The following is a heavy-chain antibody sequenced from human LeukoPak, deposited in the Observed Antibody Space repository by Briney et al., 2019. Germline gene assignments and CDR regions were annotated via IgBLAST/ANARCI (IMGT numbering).Heavy chain of an antibody. CDR3: ARSRGYFDY. J-gene: IGHJ4*02. Sequence: TSETLSLTCTVSGGSISSYYWSWIRQPPGKGLEWIGYIYYSGSTNYNPSLKSRVTLSVDTSKNQFSLKLSSVTAADTALYYCARSRGYFDYRGQGTLVTVSS. CDR2: IYYSGST. D-gene: IGHD6-13*01. V-gene: IGHV4-59*01. CDR1: GGSISSYY.